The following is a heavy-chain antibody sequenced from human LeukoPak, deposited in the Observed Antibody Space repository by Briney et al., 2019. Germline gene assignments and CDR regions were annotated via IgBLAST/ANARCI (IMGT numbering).Heavy chain of an antibody. J-gene: IGHJ3*02. CDR3: ARGRYPHTSSWYGDAFDI. CDR2: INPSGGST. CDR1: GYTFTSYY. D-gene: IGHD6-13*01. V-gene: IGHV1-46*01. Sequence: EASVKVSCKASGYTFTSYYMHWVRQAPGQGLEWMGIINPSGGSTSYAQKFQGRVTMTRDTSTSTVYMELRSLRSDDTAVYYCARGRYPHTSSWYGDAFDIWGQGTMVTVSS.